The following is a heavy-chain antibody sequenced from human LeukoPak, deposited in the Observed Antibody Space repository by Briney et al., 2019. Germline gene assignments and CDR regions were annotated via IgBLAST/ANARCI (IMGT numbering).Heavy chain of an antibody. CDR2: INHNGNVS. CDR1: GFTFSSYW. J-gene: IGHJ6*02. D-gene: IGHD3-16*01. CDR3: ARGGGLDV. Sequence: GGSLRLSCAASGFTFSSYWMNWARQAPGKGLEWVASINHNGNVSYYVDSVKGRFTISRDNAKNSLYLQMSNLRAEDTAVYFCARGGGLDVWGQGTTVTVSS. V-gene: IGHV3-7*03.